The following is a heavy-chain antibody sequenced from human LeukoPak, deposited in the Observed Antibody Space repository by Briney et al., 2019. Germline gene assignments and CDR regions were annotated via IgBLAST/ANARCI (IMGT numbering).Heavy chain of an antibody. J-gene: IGHJ4*02. CDR3: ARAARGYCSSTSCREFDY. CDR2: IYYSGST. D-gene: IGHD2-2*01. CDR1: GGSISSYY. V-gene: IGHV4-59*01. Sequence: SETLSLTCTVSGGSISSYYWSWIRQPLGKGLEWIGYIYYSGSTNYNPSLKSRVTISVDTSKNQFSLKLSSVTAADTAVYYCARAARGYCSSTSCREFDYWGQGTLVTVSS.